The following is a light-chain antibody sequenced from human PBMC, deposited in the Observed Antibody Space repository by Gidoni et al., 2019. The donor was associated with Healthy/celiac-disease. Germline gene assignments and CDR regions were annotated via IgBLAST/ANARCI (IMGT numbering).Light chain of an antibody. CDR1: QSISSW. J-gene: IGKJ1*01. CDR3: QQYYSYSWT. CDR2: KAS. V-gene: IGKV1-5*03. Sequence: DIQLTHSPSTLSAFVGDRVTITCRASQSISSWLAWYQQKPGKAPKLLIYKASSLESGVPSRFSGSGSGTEFTLTISSLQPDDFATYYCQQYYSYSWTFGQGTKVEIK.